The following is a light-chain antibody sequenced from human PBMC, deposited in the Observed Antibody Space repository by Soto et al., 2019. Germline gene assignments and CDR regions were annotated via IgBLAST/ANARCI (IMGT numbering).Light chain of an antibody. J-gene: IGKJ1*01. CDR2: AAS. CDR3: QQYNSYS. Sequence: DIQMTQSPSTLSASVGDRVTITCRASQGIGSYLAWYQQKPGKAPRLLIYAASTLQSGVPSRFSGSGSGTEFTLTISSLQPDDFATYYCQQYNSYSFGQGTKVDIK. CDR1: QGIGSY. V-gene: IGKV1-9*01.